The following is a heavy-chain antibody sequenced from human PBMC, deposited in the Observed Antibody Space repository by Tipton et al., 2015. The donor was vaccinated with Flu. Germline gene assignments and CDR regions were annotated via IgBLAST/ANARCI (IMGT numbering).Heavy chain of an antibody. CDR2: INWNGGST. J-gene: IGHJ3*02. Sequence: SLRLSCAASGFIFDDYGMSWVRQAPGKGLEWVSGINWNGGSTGYADSVKGRFTISRDNDKNSLYLQMNSLRAEYTALYYCARPYSSSPGAFDIWGQGTMVTVSS. V-gene: IGHV3-20*04. CDR3: ARPYSSSPGAFDI. CDR1: GFIFDDYG. D-gene: IGHD6-6*01.